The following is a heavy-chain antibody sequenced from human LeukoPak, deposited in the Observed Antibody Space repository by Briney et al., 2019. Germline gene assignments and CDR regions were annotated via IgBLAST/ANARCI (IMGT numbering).Heavy chain of an antibody. V-gene: IGHV3-21*01. J-gene: IGHJ4*02. D-gene: IGHD6-19*01. Sequence: GGSLRLSCAASGFTFSSYVMNWVRQAPGKGLEWVSSITTSSTYISYADSVKGRFTISRDNAKNSLYLQMNSLRAEDTAVYYCARGKYSSGCFDYWGQGTLVTVSS. CDR3: ARGKYSSGCFDY. CDR2: ITTSSTYI. CDR1: GFTFSSYV.